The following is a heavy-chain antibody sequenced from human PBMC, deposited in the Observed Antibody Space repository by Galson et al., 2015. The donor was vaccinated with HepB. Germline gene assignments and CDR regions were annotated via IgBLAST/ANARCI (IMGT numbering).Heavy chain of an antibody. D-gene: IGHD4-11*01. V-gene: IGHV3-53*01. CDR1: GFIVSGNH. J-gene: IGHJ4*02. CDR2: IHSDGNS. CDR3: ARDHFDYSNAIYYFDS. Sequence: SLRLSCAASGFIVSGNHMSWVRQAPGKGLEWVSVIHSDGNSDYADSVEGRFTISRDNSKNTLYLQMNSLRAEDTAVYFCARDHFDYSNAIYYFDSWGQGTLVTVSS.